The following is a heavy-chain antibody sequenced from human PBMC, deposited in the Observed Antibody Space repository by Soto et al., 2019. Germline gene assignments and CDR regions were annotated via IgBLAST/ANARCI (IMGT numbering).Heavy chain of an antibody. V-gene: IGHV1-69*01. Sequence: QVQLVQSGAEVQKPGSSVKVSCKASGGTFSSYAISWVRQAPGQGLEWMGGIIPIFGTANYAQKFQGRVTITADESTSTAYMELSSLRSEDTAVYYCARAARYCSSTSCYSGDGMDVWGQGTTVTVSS. J-gene: IGHJ6*02. CDR3: ARAARYCSSTSCYSGDGMDV. CDR2: IIPIFGTA. D-gene: IGHD2-2*01. CDR1: GGTFSSYA.